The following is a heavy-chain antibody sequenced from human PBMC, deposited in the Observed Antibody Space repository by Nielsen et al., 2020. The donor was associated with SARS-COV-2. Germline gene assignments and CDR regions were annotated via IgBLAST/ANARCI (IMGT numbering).Heavy chain of an antibody. CDR1: GYTFTNYY. D-gene: IGHD3-10*01. CDR3: ARGYGSGSYLPEYYFDY. J-gene: IGHJ4*02. Sequence: ASVKVSCKASGYTFTNYYMHWVRQAPGQGLEWMGIINTSDGSTTYAQKFQGRVTMTRDTSTRTVYMELRSLRSEDTAVYYCARGYGSGSYLPEYYFDYWGQGTLVTVSS. V-gene: IGHV1-46*01. CDR2: INTSDGST.